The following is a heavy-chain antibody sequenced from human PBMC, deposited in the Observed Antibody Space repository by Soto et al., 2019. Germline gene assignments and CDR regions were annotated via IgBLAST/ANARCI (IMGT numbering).Heavy chain of an antibody. CDR2: ISFDGGDE. CDR1: GFIFSGSA. D-gene: IGHD3-22*01. Sequence: QVSLEESGGGVVQPGRSQRLSCVASGFIFSGSAMHWVRQAPGKGLEWVAVISFDGGDEHYADSVKGRFTISRDNSKNTLHLQMNSLRAEDTAVYYCAKDGAPSQWFMDVWGQGTMVTVSS. V-gene: IGHV3-30-3*01. J-gene: IGHJ6*02. CDR3: AKDGAPSQWFMDV.